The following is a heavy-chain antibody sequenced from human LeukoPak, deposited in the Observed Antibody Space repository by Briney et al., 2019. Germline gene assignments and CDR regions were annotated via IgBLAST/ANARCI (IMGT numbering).Heavy chain of an antibody. CDR1: GGSISSSSYY. V-gene: IGHV4-61*02. J-gene: IGHJ4*02. Sequence: SETLSLTCTVSGGSISSSSYYWGWIRQPAGKGLEWIGRIYTSGSTNYNPSPKRRVTMTVDTSKNQFALKLGSVTAADTAVYYCARDGPSIVGAPLFDYWGQGTLVTVSS. CDR3: ARDGPSIVGAPLFDY. CDR2: IYTSGST. D-gene: IGHD1-26*01.